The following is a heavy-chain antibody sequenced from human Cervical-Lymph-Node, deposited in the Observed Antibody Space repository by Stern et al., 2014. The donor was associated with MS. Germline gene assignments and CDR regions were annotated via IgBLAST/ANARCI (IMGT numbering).Heavy chain of an antibody. CDR2: FDPEDGET. J-gene: IGHJ4*02. CDR3: ATDYNY. CDR1: GSTLTDFF. Sequence: DQLVESGAEVKKPGASVKVSCKGSGSTLTDFFMHWVRQPPGKGLEWMGGFDPEDGETIYAQKFQGRVTMTEDTSTDTAYMELSSLRSDDTAVYYCATDYNYWGQGTLVTVSS. D-gene: IGHD3-10*01. V-gene: IGHV1-24*01.